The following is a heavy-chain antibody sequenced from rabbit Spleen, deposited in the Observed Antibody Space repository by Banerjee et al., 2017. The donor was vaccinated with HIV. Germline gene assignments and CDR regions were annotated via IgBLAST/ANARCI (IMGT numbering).Heavy chain of an antibody. V-gene: IGHV1S45*01. J-gene: IGHJ4*01. D-gene: IGHD2-1*01. CDR1: GFSFSSSYW. CDR3: ATYVDYDGDFDL. CDR2: IDTGFGDTA. Sequence: GSLTLTCKPSGFSFSSSYWICWVRQAPGKGLEWIACIDTGFGDTAYYASWAKGRFTISKASSTTVTLQMTSLTAADTATYFCATYVDYDGDFDLWGPGTLVTVS.